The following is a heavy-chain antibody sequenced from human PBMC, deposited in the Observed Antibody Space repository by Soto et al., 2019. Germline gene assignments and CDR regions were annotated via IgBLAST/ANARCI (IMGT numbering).Heavy chain of an antibody. J-gene: IGHJ6*03. CDR2: IYPGDSDT. D-gene: IGHD6-6*01. V-gene: IGHV5-51*07. CDR1: GGSESSYR. Sequence: RRGGSESSYRWASFHQKHGKGLEWMGIIYPGDSDTRYSPSFQGQVTISADKSISTAYLQWSSLKASDTATYYCARTLPEWEQLVPMNYYYYYMDVWGKGTTVTVSS. CDR3: ARTLPEWEQLVPMNYYYYYMDV.